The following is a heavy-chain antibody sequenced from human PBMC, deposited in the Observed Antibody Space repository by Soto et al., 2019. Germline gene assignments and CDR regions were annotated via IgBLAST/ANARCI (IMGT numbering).Heavy chain of an antibody. D-gene: IGHD3-22*01. CDR3: ARGSYDSSGYYYTLYGMDV. CDR2: IYYSGST. V-gene: IGHV4-31*03. CDR1: GGSISSGGYY. Sequence: QVQLQESGPGLVKPSQTLSLTCTVSGGSISSGGYYWSWIRQHPGKGLEWIGYIYYSGSTYYNPSLKSRVTISVDTSKNQFSLKLSSVTAADMAVYYCARGSYDSSGYYYTLYGMDVWGQGTTVTVSS. J-gene: IGHJ6*02.